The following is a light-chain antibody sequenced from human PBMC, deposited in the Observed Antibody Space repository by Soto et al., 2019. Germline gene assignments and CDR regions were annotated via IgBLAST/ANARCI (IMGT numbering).Light chain of an antibody. CDR2: GAS. J-gene: IGKJ4*01. Sequence: EIVLTQSPGTLSLSPGERATLSCRARQSVSSSYLAWYQQKPGQAPRLLIYGASSRATGIPDRFSGSGSGTDFMLTISRLEPEDFAVYYCQQYGSSALTFGGGTKVEIK. CDR1: QSVSSSY. CDR3: QQYGSSALT. V-gene: IGKV3-20*01.